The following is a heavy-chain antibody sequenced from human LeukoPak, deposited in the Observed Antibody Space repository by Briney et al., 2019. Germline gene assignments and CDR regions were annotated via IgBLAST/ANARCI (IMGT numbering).Heavy chain of an antibody. CDR1: GGTFCSYA. V-gene: IGHV1-69*13. CDR2: IIPIFGTA. J-gene: IGHJ4*02. Sequence: ASVKVSCKASGGTFCSYAISWVRQAPGQGLEWMGGIIPIFGTANYAQKFQGRVTITADESTSTAYMELSRLRSDDTAVYYCAVVTAHAYWGQGTLVTVSS. CDR3: AVVTAHAY. D-gene: IGHD2-21*02.